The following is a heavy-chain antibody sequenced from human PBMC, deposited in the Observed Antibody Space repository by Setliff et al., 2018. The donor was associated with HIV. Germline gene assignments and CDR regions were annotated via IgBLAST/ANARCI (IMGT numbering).Heavy chain of an antibody. CDR2: IYYSGST. CDR1: GDSIGSSSYY. CDR3: ARGARLLAGYSDRWDYYYMAV. Sequence: PSETLSLTCTVSGDSIGSSSYYWAWIRQPPGKGLEWIGNIYYSGSTYYNPSLKTRVTISVDGSKNQFSLKLKSVTAADTAVYYCARGARLLAGYSDRWDYYYMAVWGKGTTVTVS. D-gene: IGHD6-13*01. V-gene: IGHV4-39*02. J-gene: IGHJ6*03.